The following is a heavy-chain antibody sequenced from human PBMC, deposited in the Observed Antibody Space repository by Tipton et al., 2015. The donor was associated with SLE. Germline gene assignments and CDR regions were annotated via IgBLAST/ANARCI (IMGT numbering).Heavy chain of an antibody. CDR2: IYSAGTTT. J-gene: IGHJ4*02. Sequence: SLRLSCAASGFAFSSYAMSWVRQAPGKGLEWVSFIYSAGTTTYYADSVKGRFTISRDNSKNTLYLQMNSLRDEDTAVYYCAKLGLGVVIDYWGQETLVTVSS. CDR1: GFAFSSYA. CDR3: AKLGLGVVIDY. V-gene: IGHV3-23*03. D-gene: IGHD3-3*01.